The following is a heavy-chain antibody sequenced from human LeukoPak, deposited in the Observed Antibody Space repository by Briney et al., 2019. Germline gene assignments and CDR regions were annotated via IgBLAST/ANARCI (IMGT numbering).Heavy chain of an antibody. CDR3: ARSYNWKYGEIHWFDP. V-gene: IGHV3-30*01. CDR1: GFTFSSYA. J-gene: IGHJ5*02. D-gene: IGHD1-7*01. Sequence: GGSLRLSCAASGFTFSSYAMHWVRQAPGKGLEWVAVISYDGSNKYYADSVKGRFTISRDNSKNTLYLQMNSLRAEDTAVYYCARSYNWKYGEIHWFDPWGQGTLVTVSS. CDR2: ISYDGSNK.